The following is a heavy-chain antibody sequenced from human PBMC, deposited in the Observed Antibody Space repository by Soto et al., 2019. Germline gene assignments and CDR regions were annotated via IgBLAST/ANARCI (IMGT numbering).Heavy chain of an antibody. CDR2: IYPGDSDT. CDR1: GYSFTSYW. CDR3: ARHYDYSNEETNARYYGMDV. D-gene: IGHD4-4*01. J-gene: IGHJ6*02. V-gene: IGHV5-51*01. Sequence: PGESLKISCKGSGYSFTSYWIGWVRQMPGKGLEWMGIIYPGDSDTRYSPSFQGQVTISADKSISTAYLQWSSLKASDTAMYYCARHYDYSNEETNARYYGMDVWGQGTTVTVSS.